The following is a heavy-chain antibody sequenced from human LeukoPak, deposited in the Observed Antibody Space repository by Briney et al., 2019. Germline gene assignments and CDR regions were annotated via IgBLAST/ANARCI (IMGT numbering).Heavy chain of an antibody. Sequence: SVKVSCKASGGTFSSYAISWVRQAPGQGLEWMGRIIPILGIANYAQKSQGRVTITADKSTSTAYMELSSLRSEDTAVYYCARDRIAAAGTLDYWGQGTLVTVSS. V-gene: IGHV1-69*04. CDR2: IIPILGIA. D-gene: IGHD6-13*01. J-gene: IGHJ4*02. CDR1: GGTFSSYA. CDR3: ARDRIAAAGTLDY.